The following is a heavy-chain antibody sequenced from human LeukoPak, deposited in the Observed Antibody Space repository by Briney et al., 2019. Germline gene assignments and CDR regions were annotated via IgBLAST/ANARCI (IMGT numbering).Heavy chain of an antibody. V-gene: IGHV1-8*01. J-gene: IGHJ4*02. CDR3: ARGLGDYYDTSGYYYAVPAH. CDR1: GYTFTSYD. CDR2: MNPNSGDT. D-gene: IGHD3-22*01. Sequence: ASVKVSCKASGYTFTSYDINWVRQATGQGLEWMGWMNPNSGDTAYAQKFQGRVAMTRDTSISTAYMELSSLRSEDTAVYYCARGLGDYYDTSGYYYAVPAHWGQGTLVTVSS.